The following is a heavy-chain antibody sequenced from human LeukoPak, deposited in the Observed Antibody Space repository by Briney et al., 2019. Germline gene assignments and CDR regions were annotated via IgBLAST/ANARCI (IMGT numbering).Heavy chain of an antibody. J-gene: IGHJ4*02. Sequence: PSETLSLTCTFSGGSISSYYWSWIRQPPGKGLEGIGYIYYSGSTNYNPSLKTRVTISVDTSKNQFSLKLSSVTAADTAVYYCARGSPYSSSFCFDYWGQGTLVTVSS. CDR3: ARGSPYSSSFCFDY. CDR1: GGSISSYY. V-gene: IGHV4-59*01. D-gene: IGHD6-6*01. CDR2: IYYSGST.